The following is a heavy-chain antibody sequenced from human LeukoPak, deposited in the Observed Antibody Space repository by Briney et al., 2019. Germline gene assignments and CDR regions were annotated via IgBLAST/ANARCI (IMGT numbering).Heavy chain of an antibody. CDR3: ASLYSSSSWARLDY. CDR2: IYYSGST. D-gene: IGHD6-6*01. Sequence: SETLSLTCTVSGGSISSYYWSWIRQPPGKGLEWIGYIYYSGSTNYNPSLKSRVTISVDTSKNQFSLKLSSVTAADTAVYYCASLYSSSSWARLDYWGQGTLVTVSS. CDR1: GGSISSYY. J-gene: IGHJ4*02. V-gene: IGHV4-59*08.